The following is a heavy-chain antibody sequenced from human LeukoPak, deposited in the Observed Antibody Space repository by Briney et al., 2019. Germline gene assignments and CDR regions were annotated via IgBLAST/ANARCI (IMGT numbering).Heavy chain of an antibody. Sequence: SQTLPLTCAISWDSVSSNSAAWNWIRQSPSRGLEWLGRTYYRSKWYNDYAVSVKSRITINPDTSKNQFSLQLNSVTPEDTAVYYCARAGSWYYDSSGYQGVFDYWGQGTLVTVSS. CDR2: TYYRSKWYN. CDR1: WDSVSSNSAA. V-gene: IGHV6-1*01. J-gene: IGHJ4*02. D-gene: IGHD3-22*01. CDR3: ARAGSWYYDSSGYQGVFDY.